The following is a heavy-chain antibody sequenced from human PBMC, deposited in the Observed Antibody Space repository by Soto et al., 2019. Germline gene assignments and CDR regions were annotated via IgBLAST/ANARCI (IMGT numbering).Heavy chain of an antibody. CDR3: ARSEFQAGIDY. V-gene: IGHV4-39*01. Sequence: QLQLQESGPGLVKPSETLSLTCTVSGGSISSSSYYWGWIRQPPGKGLEWIGSIYYSGSTYYNPSLKSRVTISVDKSMNQFSLKLSSVTAEETAVYYCARSEFQAGIDYWGQGTLVTVSS. J-gene: IGHJ4*02. CDR2: IYYSGST. D-gene: IGHD3-10*01. CDR1: GGSISSSSYY.